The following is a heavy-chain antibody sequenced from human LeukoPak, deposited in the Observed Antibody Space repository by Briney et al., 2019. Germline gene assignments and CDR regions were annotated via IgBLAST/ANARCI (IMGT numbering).Heavy chain of an antibody. CDR3: VRGSTLRHYQY. CDR1: GGSISSYY. V-gene: IGHV4-59*08. Sequence: SETLSLTCTVSGGSISSYYWSWIRQPPGKGLEWIGYVFYSGNTNYNPSLKSRVTISVDTSKNQFSLILSSVTAADTAVYYCVRGSTLRHYQYWGQGTLVTVSS. D-gene: IGHD3-16*01. J-gene: IGHJ4*02. CDR2: VFYSGNT.